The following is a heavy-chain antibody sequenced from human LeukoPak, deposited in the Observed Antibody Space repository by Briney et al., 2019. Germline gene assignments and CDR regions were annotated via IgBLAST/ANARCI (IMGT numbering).Heavy chain of an antibody. CDR2: IRQDGGQK. J-gene: IGHJ4*02. Sequence: GSLRLSCAASGFTFTNYWMTWVRQAPGKGLEWVANIRQDGGQKYYVDSVKGRLTISRDNAKNSVYLQVNSLRVEDTAVYFCARIGYSSSSLDYWGQGTPVTVSS. CDR1: GFTFTNYW. D-gene: IGHD6-13*01. V-gene: IGHV3-7*01. CDR3: ARIGYSSSSLDY.